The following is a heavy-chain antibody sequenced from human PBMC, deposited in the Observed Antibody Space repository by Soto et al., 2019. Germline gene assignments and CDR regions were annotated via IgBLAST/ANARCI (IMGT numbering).Heavy chain of an antibody. CDR2: IYYSGST. J-gene: IGHJ3*02. CDR1: GGSISSYY. Sequence: QVQLQESGPGLVKPSETLSLTCTVSGGSISSYYWSWIGQPPEKGLEWIGYIYYSGSTNYNPSLKSRVTISVDPSKNQFSLKLSSVTAADTAVYYCARRYGGAFDIWGQGTMVTVSS. V-gene: IGHV4-59*01. CDR3: ARRYGGAFDI. D-gene: IGHD3-9*01.